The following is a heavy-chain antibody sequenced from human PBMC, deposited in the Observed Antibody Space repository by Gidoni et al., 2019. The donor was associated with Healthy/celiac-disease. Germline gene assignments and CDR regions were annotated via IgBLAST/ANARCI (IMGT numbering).Heavy chain of an antibody. J-gene: IGHJ4*02. V-gene: IGHV4-38-2*01. CDR3: ARNTAAYFDY. CDR2: IYHSGST. D-gene: IGHD2-2*02. CDR1: GYSISSGYS. Sequence: QVQLQESGPGLLQPSETLSLTCAVPGYSISSGYSWGWIRQPPGKGLDWIGSIYHSGSTYYNPSLKSRVTISVDTSKNQFSLKLSSVTAADTAVYYCARNTAAYFDYWGQGTLVTVSS.